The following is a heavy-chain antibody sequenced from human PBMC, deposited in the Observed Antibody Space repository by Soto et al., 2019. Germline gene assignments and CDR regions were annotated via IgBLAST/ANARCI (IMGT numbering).Heavy chain of an antibody. CDR1: GYTFTSYG. J-gene: IGHJ4*02. Sequence: ASVKVSCKASGYTFTSYGISWVRQAPGQGLEWMGWISAYNGNTNYAQKLQGRVTMTTDTSTSTAYMELRSLRSDDTAVYYCARGTYYYDSSGYYQTRPFDYWGQGTLVTVSS. D-gene: IGHD3-22*01. V-gene: IGHV1-18*04. CDR3: ARGTYYYDSSGYYQTRPFDY. CDR2: ISAYNGNT.